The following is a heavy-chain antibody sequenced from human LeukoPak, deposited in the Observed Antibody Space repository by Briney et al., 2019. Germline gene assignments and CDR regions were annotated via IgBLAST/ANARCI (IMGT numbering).Heavy chain of an antibody. CDR3: ARIASFASGSYYEDY. CDR1: GGSISSIRYY. V-gene: IGHV4-39*01. J-gene: IGHJ4*02. Sequence: SETLSLTCTVSGGSISSIRYYWGWLRQPPGKGLEWFGSIYHSGNTYYNPPLKRRVTFSVDTSKNQFSLKLSSVTAADTAVYYCARIASFASGSYYEDYWGQGTLVTVSS. D-gene: IGHD3-10*01. CDR2: IYHSGNT.